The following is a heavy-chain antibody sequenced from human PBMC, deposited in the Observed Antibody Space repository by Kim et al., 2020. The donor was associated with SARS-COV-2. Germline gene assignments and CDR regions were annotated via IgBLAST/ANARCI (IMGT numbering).Heavy chain of an antibody. J-gene: IGHJ4*02. CDR3: ARQYSSSWYNGYYFDY. Sequence: GESLKISCKGSGYSFTSYWISWVRQMPGKGLEWMGRIDPSDSYTNYSPSFQGHVTISADKSISTAYLQWSSLKVSDTAMYYCARQYSSSWYNGYYFDYWGQGTLVTVSS. V-gene: IGHV5-10-1*01. CDR1: GYSFTSYW. D-gene: IGHD6-13*01. CDR2: IDPSDSYT.